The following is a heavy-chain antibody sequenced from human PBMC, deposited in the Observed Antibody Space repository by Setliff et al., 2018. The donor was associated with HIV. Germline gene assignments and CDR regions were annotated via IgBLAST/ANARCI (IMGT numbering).Heavy chain of an antibody. Sequence: SETLSLTCAVYGGSVSGYYWSWIRQPPGKGLEWIGEIDHSGSTNYNPSLKSRVTISVDTSKNQFSLKLSSVTAADTAVYYCARDRSSWNYGKNYMDVWGKGTTVTVSS. CDR3: ARDRSSWNYGKNYMDV. V-gene: IGHV4-34*01. CDR2: IDHSGST. D-gene: IGHD1-7*01. J-gene: IGHJ6*03. CDR1: GGSVSGYY.